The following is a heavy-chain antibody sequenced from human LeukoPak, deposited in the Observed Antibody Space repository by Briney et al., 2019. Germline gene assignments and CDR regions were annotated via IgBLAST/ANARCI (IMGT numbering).Heavy chain of an antibody. V-gene: IGHV4-4*07. CDR3: ARGRAFVTAAGPYDD. CDR1: GGSISSYY. D-gene: IGHD6-13*01. Sequence: SETLSLTCTVPGGSISSYYGSWIRQPAGKGLEWIGRIYSSGSTNYNPSLKSRVSLSVDTSKNQFSLKLSSVTGADTGVYYCARGRAFVTAAGPYDDWGQGALVTVSS. J-gene: IGHJ4*02. CDR2: IYSSGST.